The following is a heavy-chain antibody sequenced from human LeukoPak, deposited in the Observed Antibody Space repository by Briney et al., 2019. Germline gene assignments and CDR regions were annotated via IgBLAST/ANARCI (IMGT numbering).Heavy chain of an antibody. V-gene: IGHV4-30-4*08. J-gene: IGHJ4*02. Sequence: SETLSLTCTVSGGSISSGDYYWSWIRQPPGKGLEWIGYIYYSGSTYYSPSLKSRVTISVDTSKNQFSLKLSSVTAADTAVYYCARDLGIDFWSGYFPDWGQGTLVTVSS. D-gene: IGHD3-3*01. CDR2: IYYSGST. CDR3: ARDLGIDFWSGYFPD. CDR1: GGSISSGDYY.